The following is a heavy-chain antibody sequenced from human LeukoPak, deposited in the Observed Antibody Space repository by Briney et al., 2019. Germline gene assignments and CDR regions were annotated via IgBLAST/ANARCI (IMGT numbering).Heavy chain of an antibody. CDR2: ICYSGST. CDR1: GGSISSYY. CDR3: ARVAARAYYYYMDV. Sequence: PSETLSLTCTVSGGSISSYYWSWIRQPPGKGLEWIGYICYSGSTNYNPSLKRRVTISVDTSKNQFSLKLSSVTAADTAVYYCARVAARAYYYYMDVWGKGTTVTVSS. J-gene: IGHJ6*03. V-gene: IGHV4-59*01. D-gene: IGHD6-6*01.